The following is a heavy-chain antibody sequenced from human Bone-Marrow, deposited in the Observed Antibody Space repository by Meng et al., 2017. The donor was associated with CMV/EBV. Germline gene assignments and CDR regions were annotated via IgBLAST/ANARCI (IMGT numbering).Heavy chain of an antibody. Sequence: SETLSLTCPVSGGSISSGGDYWSWTRQHPGKGLEWIGYIYYSGSTYYNPSLKSRVTISVDTSKNQFSLKLSCVTAVDTAVYYCAREVGIVVVPAAPLGAFDIWGQGTMVTVSS. CDR2: IYYSGST. J-gene: IGHJ3*02. V-gene: IGHV4-31*03. D-gene: IGHD2-2*01. CDR1: GGSISSGGDY. CDR3: AREVGIVVVPAAPLGAFDI.